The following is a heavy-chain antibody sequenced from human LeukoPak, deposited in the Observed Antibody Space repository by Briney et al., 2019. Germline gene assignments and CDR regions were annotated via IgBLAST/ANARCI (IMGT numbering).Heavy chain of an antibody. J-gene: IGHJ3*02. Sequence: SETLSLTCAVYGGSFSDYYWSWIRQSPGKGLEWIGEINHSGSTNDNPSLKSRVTISVDTSKNQFSLKLSSVTAADTAVYYCARASVAGERRDTFDIWGQGTMVTVSS. CDR3: ARASVAGERRDTFDI. D-gene: IGHD6-19*01. CDR1: GGSFSDYY. V-gene: IGHV4-34*01. CDR2: INHSGST.